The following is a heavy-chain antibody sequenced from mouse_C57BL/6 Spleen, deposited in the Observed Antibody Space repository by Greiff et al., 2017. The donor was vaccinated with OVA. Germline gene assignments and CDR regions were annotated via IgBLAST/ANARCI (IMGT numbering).Heavy chain of an antibody. CDR3: ARNWGGYDGLWFAY. D-gene: IGHD2-2*01. V-gene: IGHV2-2*01. CDR1: GFSLTSYG. CDR2: IWSGGST. J-gene: IGHJ3*01. Sequence: VQGVESGPGLVQPSQSLSITCTVSGFSLTSYGVHWVRQSPGKGLEWLGVIWSGGSTDYNAAFISRLSISKDNSKSQVFFKMNSLQADDTAIYYCARNWGGYDGLWFAYWGQGTLVTVSA.